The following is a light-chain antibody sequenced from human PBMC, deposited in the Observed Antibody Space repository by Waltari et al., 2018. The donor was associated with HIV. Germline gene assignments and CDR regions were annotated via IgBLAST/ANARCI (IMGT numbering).Light chain of an antibody. Sequence: DIVFTQSPGTLSLSPGETATLYCRASESIERDLFAWYQLKPGQAPRLLSYGTSRRATGIPDRFSGSGSGTDFTLTISRLEPEDFTLYFCQQYLTSPPKTFGQGTKVEMK. V-gene: IGKV3-20*01. CDR3: QQYLTSPPKT. CDR1: ESIERDL. J-gene: IGKJ1*01. CDR2: GTS.